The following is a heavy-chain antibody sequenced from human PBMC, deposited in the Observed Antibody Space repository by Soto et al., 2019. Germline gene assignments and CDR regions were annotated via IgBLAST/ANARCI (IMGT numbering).Heavy chain of an antibody. Sequence: GGSLRLSCAASGFTVSSNYMSWVRQAPGKGLEWVSVIYSGGSTYYADSVKGRFTISRDNSKNTLYLQMNSLRAEDTAVYYCARLSLLVTSGWYFYLWGRGTLVTVSS. CDR1: GFTVSSNY. CDR2: IYSGGST. CDR3: ARLSLLVTSGWYFYL. V-gene: IGHV3-53*01. D-gene: IGHD2-15*01. J-gene: IGHJ2*01.